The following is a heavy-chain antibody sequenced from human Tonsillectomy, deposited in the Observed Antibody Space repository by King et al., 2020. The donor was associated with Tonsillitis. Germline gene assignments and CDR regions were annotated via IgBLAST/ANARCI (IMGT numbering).Heavy chain of an antibody. Sequence: QLQESGPGLVKPSETLSLTCTVSGGSISNYFWTWIRQPPGMGLEWIEYIYYRGTTNYNPSLKSRVTISLDTSKNQFSLKLSSLTAADTAVYYCASNSSNRYYFDYWGQGTLVTVSS. J-gene: IGHJ4*02. CDR1: GGSISNYF. D-gene: IGHD6-13*01. CDR3: ASNSSNRYYFDY. CDR2: IYYRGTT. V-gene: IGHV4-59*01.